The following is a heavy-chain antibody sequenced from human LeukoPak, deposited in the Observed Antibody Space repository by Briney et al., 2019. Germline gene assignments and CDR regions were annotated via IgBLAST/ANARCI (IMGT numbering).Heavy chain of an antibody. CDR2: IWFDAGNK. D-gene: IGHD1-26*01. Sequence: PGRSLRLSCAASGFTFSSYGMCWVRQAPGKGLEWVAVIWFDAGNKYYTDSVKGRFTISRDNSKNTLYLEMNSLRGEDTAVYYCARSVGATTDWFDPWGQGTQVIVSS. CDR1: GFTFSSYG. V-gene: IGHV3-33*01. J-gene: IGHJ5*02. CDR3: ARSVGATTDWFDP.